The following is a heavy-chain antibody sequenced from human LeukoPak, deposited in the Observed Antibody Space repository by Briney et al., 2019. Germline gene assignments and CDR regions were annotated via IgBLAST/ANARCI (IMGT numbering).Heavy chain of an antibody. CDR3: AKDLRTMGDAFDI. V-gene: IGHV3-48*04. D-gene: IGHD3-16*01. Sequence: GGSLRLSCAASGFTFSSYSMNWVRQAPGKGLEWVSYISSSSSTIYYADSVKGRFTISRDNAKNSLYLQVNSLRAEDTAVYYCAKDLRTMGDAFDIWGQGTMVTVSS. CDR2: ISSSSSTI. CDR1: GFTFSSYS. J-gene: IGHJ3*02.